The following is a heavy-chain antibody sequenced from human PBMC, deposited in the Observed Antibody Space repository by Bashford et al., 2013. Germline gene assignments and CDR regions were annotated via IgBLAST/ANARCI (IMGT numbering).Heavy chain of an antibody. CDR3: AREVKSGTAIPTTHAFDN. CDR2: ISAYNGDR. D-gene: IGHD2-21*02. CDR1: FTPLPALV. J-gene: IGHJ3*02. Sequence: ASVKVLLQGFWFTPLPALVSAGCGRPLGQGLEWMGWISAYNGDRNYAQNFQDRLTLTRDTSINTAYMELSSLRPDDTAVYYCAREVKSGTAIPTTHAFDNLGPGDSGHPSPQ. V-gene: IGHV1-18*01.